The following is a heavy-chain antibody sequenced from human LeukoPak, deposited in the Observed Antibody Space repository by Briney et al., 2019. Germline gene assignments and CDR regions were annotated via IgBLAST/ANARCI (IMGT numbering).Heavy chain of an antibody. V-gene: IGHV4-38-2*02. CDR3: ARDCPSGYFDY. Sequence: PSETLSLTCTVSGYSISSGYYWGWIRQPPGKGLEWIGSIYHSGSTYYNPSLKSRVTISVDTSKNQFSLKLSSVTAADTAVYYCARDCPSGYFDYWGQGTLVTVSS. D-gene: IGHD3-10*01. CDR1: GYSISSGYY. J-gene: IGHJ4*02. CDR2: IYHSGST.